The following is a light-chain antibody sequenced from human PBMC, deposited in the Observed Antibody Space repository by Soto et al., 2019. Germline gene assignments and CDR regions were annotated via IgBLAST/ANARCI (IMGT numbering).Light chain of an antibody. CDR1: SSDVGGFKH. CDR2: EVV. CDR3: SSYADSNSLMI. V-gene: IGLV2-8*01. J-gene: IGLJ2*01. Sequence: QSVLTQPPSASGSPGQSVTISCTGTSSDVGGFKHVSWYQQHPNKAPKLMMYEVVKRPSGVPARFSGSKSGNTASLTVSGLQAEDEANYYCSSYADSNSLMIFGGGTQLTVL.